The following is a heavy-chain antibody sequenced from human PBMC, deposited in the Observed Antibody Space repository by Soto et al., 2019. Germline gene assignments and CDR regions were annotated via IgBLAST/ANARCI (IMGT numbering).Heavy chain of an antibody. CDR1: GFSFSNHA. Sequence: EVQLLESGGGLVQPGGSLRLSCIASGFSFSNHAMIWVRQAPGKGPEWVSSIEISGRATYYADAVKGRFTISRDDSKNAVYLQMNSLRGEDTAVYFCAKGDGGYFDHWGQGSLVTVSS. J-gene: IGHJ4*02. CDR2: IEISGRAT. V-gene: IGHV3-23*05. D-gene: IGHD3-16*01. CDR3: AKGDGGYFDH.